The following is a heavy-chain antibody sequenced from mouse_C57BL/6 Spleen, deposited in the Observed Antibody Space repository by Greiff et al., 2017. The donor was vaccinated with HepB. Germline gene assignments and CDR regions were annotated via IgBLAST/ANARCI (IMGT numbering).Heavy chain of an antibody. CDR3: ARMIKYFDV. D-gene: IGHD2-4*01. Sequence: QVQLQQPGAELVMPGASVKLSCKASGYTFTSYWMHWVKQRPGQGLEWIGEIDPSDSYTNYNQKFKGKSTLTVDKSSSTAYMQLSSLTSEDSAVYYCARMIKYFDVWGTGTTVTVSS. CDR2: IDPSDSYT. J-gene: IGHJ1*03. V-gene: IGHV1-69*01. CDR1: GYTFTSYW.